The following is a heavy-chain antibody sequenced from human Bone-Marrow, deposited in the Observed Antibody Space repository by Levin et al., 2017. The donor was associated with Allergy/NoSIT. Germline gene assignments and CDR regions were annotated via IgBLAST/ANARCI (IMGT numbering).Heavy chain of an antibody. Sequence: SETLSLTCVVSGGSFSPYYWNWIRQAPGKGLEWVGEINHNGDTNYNPSLKSRVTISVDTSKNQVSLKVTSLTAADTAVYYCASGIRDFDWLPRFDYWGQGTLVTVSS. J-gene: IGHJ4*02. CDR2: INHNGDT. D-gene: IGHD3-9*01. CDR1: GGSFSPYY. V-gene: IGHV4-34*01. CDR3: ASGIRDFDWLPRFDY.